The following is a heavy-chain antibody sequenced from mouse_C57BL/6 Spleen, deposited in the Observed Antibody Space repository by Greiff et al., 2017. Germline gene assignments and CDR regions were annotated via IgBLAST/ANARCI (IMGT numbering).Heavy chain of an antibody. V-gene: IGHV1-69*01. Sequence: VQLQQPGAELVMPGASVKLSCKASGYTFTSYWMHWVKQRPGQGLEWIGKIDPYDSYTNYNQKFKGKSTLTVDKSSSTAYMQLSSLASEDSAVYYCARNYYGSRFAYWGQGTLVTVSA. J-gene: IGHJ3*01. CDR2: IDPYDSYT. CDR3: ARNYYGSRFAY. CDR1: GYTFTSYW. D-gene: IGHD1-1*01.